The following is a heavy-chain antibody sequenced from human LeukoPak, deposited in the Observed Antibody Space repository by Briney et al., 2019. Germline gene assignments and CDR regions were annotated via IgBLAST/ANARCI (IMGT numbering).Heavy chain of an antibody. CDR3: ARHFAYSSSSYFDY. Sequence: SSETLSLTCNVSGGSVSNYYWSWIRQPPGKGLEWIGYVYYTGSTNYNPSLKSRVTMFEDKSKNQFSLRLYSVTVADTAVYYCARHFAYSSSSYFDYRGQGSLVTVSS. D-gene: IGHD6-6*01. J-gene: IGHJ4*02. CDR1: GGSVSNYY. CDR2: VYYTGST. V-gene: IGHV4-59*08.